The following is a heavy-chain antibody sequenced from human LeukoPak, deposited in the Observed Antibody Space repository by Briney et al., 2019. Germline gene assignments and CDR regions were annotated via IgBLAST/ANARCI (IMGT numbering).Heavy chain of an antibody. V-gene: IGHV4-39*01. J-gene: IGHJ4*02. CDR1: GGSISNSNCY. CDR2: IYYSGNTYT. Sequence: PSETLSLTCTVSGGSISNSNCYWGWIRQSPGKGLEWIGSIYYSGNTYTYFNPSLKSRVTMSMDTSKNQFSLKLSSVTAADTAVYYCARGEYSGSTYYFDYWGQGTLVTVSS. D-gene: IGHD1-26*01. CDR3: ARGEYSGSTYYFDY.